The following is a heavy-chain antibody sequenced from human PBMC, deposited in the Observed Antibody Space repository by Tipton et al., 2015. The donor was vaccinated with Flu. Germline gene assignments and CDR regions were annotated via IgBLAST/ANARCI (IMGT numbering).Heavy chain of an antibody. CDR3: AREGRREQLALDY. V-gene: IGHV4-39*07. D-gene: IGHD6-6*01. Sequence: TLSLTCTVSGDSISSSYYWGRIRQPPGKGLEWIGSIYYSGSTYYDPSLKSRVTISVDTSKNQFSLKLSSVTAADTAVYYCAREGRREQLALDYWGQGTLVTVSS. CDR2: IYYSGST. CDR1: GDSISSSYY. J-gene: IGHJ4*02.